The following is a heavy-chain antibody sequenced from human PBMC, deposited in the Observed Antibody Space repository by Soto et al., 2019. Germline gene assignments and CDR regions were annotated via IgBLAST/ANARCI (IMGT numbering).Heavy chain of an antibody. Sequence: SETLSLTCTVSCGSISSYYWSWIRQPPGKGLEWIGYIYYSGSTNYNPSLKSRVTISVDTSKNQFSLKLGSVTAADTAVYYCARRYSSAFDIWGQGTMVT. J-gene: IGHJ3*02. V-gene: IGHV4-59*08. CDR1: CGSISSYY. D-gene: IGHD6-13*01. CDR2: IYYSGST. CDR3: ARRYSSAFDI.